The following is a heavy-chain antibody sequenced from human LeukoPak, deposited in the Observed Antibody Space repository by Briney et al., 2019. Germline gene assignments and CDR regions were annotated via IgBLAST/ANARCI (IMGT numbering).Heavy chain of an antibody. CDR1: GFTFSSYG. J-gene: IGHJ4*02. Sequence: PGGSLRLSCAASGFTFSSYGMHWVRQAPGKGLEWVAVISYDGNNKYYADSVKGRFTISRDNSRNTLYLQMNSLRADDTAVYYCARDVGGVGASPFDFWGQGTLVTVSS. CDR2: ISYDGNNK. CDR3: ARDVGGVGASPFDF. D-gene: IGHD1-26*01. V-gene: IGHV3-30*03.